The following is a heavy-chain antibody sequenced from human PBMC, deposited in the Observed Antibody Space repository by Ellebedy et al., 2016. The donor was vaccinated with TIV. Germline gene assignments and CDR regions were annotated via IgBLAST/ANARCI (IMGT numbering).Heavy chain of an antibody. J-gene: IGHJ5*02. V-gene: IGHV3-20*04. CDR3: ARRIVGATRGWFDP. CDR2: INWNGGST. Sequence: GESLKISCAASGFTFDDYGMSWVRQAPGKGLEWVSGINWNGGSTGYADSVKGRFTISRDNAKNSLYLQMDRLRAEDTALYYCARRIVGATRGWFDPWGQGTLVTVSS. D-gene: IGHD1-26*01. CDR1: GFTFDDYG.